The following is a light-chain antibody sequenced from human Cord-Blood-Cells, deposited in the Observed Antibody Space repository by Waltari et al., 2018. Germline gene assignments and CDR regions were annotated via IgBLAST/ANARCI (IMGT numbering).Light chain of an antibody. CDR2: DVS. CDR3: SSYTGSSTWV. J-gene: IGLJ3*02. V-gene: IGLV2-14*01. Sequence: QSALTQPASVSGSPGQSITIPCPGTSSDVGGYNYVSWYQQHPGKAPKLMIYDVSNRHSGVSNRFSGSKSGNTASLTFSGLQAEDEADYYCSSYTGSSTWVFGGGTKLTVL. CDR1: SSDVGGYNY.